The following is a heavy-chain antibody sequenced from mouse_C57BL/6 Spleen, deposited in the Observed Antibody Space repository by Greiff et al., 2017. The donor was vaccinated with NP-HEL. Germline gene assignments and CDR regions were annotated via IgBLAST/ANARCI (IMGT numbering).Heavy chain of an antibody. J-gene: IGHJ3*01. V-gene: IGHV14-1*01. D-gene: IGHD1-1*01. CDR2: LDPEDGDT. CDR3: TTGDYYGSRGFAY. CDR1: GFNIKDYY. Sequence: EVQLQQSGAELVRPGASVKLSCTASGFNIKDYYMHWVKQRPEQGLEWIGRLDPEDGDTEYAPKFQGKATMTADTSSNTAYLQLSSLTSEDTAVYYCTTGDYYGSRGFAYWGQGTLVTVSA.